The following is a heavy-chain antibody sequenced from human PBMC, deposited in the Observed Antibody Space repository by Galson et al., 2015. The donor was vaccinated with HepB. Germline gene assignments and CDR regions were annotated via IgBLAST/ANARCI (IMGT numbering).Heavy chain of an antibody. CDR1: GFSLSASG. J-gene: IGHJ6*03. D-gene: IGHD2-21*01. Sequence: SLRLSCAASGFSLSASGVHWVRQASGKGLEWVGRILSQPNTYATAYGASVQGRFTISRDDSGNMAYLQMNSLKTEDSGVYYCLRVIRGAHYMDVWGKGTTVTVSS. CDR2: ILSQPNTYAT. V-gene: IGHV3-73*01. CDR3: LRVIRGAHYMDV.